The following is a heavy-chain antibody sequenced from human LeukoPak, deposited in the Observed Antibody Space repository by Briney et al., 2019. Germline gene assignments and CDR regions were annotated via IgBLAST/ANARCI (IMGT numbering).Heavy chain of an antibody. CDR3: ARHIAMEGPEIDY. D-gene: IGHD5-18*01. CDR2: IYYSGST. J-gene: IGHJ4*02. V-gene: IGHV4-39*01. Sequence: SETLSLTCTVSGGSISSSSYYWGWIRQPPGKGLEWIGSIYYSGSTYYNPSLKSRVTISVDTSKNQFSLKLSSVTAADTAVYYWARHIAMEGPEIDYWGQGTLVTVSS. CDR1: GGSISSSSYY.